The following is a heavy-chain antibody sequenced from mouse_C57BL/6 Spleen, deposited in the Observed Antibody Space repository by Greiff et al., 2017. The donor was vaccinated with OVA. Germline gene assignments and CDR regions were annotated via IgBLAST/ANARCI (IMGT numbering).Heavy chain of an antibody. CDR1: GYAFSSYW. V-gene: IGHV1-80*01. Sequence: QVQLQQSGAELVKPGASVKISCKASGYAFSSYWMNWVKQRPGKGLEWIGQIYPGDGDTNYNGKFKGKATLTADKSSSTAYMQLSSLTSEDSAVYFCARSRGITTVAFDYWGQGTTLTVSS. CDR3: ARSRGITTVAFDY. J-gene: IGHJ2*01. CDR2: IYPGDGDT. D-gene: IGHD1-1*01.